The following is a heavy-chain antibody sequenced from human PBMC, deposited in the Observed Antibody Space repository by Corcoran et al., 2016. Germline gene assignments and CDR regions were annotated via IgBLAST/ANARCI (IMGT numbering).Heavy chain of an antibody. V-gene: IGHV5-51*01. CDR1: VYRFTTYW. J-gene: IGHJ6*02. CDR2: IYPGDSDT. D-gene: IGHD2-15*01. Sequence: EVQLVQSGAEVKKPGETLKISCQGSVYRFTTYWIGWVRQMPGKGLESMGVIYPGDSDTRYSPSFQGQVTISADKSISIAYLQWSSLKASDTAMYYCARQTRSGVDVWGQGTPVTVSS. CDR3: ARQTRSGVDV.